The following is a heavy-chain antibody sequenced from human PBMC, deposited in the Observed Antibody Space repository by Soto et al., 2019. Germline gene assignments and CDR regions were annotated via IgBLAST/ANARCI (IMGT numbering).Heavy chain of an antibody. CDR1: GFTFSSYG. D-gene: IGHD4-4*01. Sequence: GGSLRLSCAASGFTFSSYGMHWVRQAPGKGLEWVAVIWYDGSNKYYADSVKGRFTISRDNSKNTLYLQMNSLRAEDTAVYYCARDRTVLATYYYYGMDVWGQGTTVTVSS. CDR2: IWYDGSNK. J-gene: IGHJ6*02. CDR3: ARDRTVLATYYYYGMDV. V-gene: IGHV3-33*01.